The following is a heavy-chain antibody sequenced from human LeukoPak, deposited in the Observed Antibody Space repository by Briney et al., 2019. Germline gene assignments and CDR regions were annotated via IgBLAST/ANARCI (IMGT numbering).Heavy chain of an antibody. Sequence: GGSLRLSCAASGFTFSNYAMNWVRQAPGKGLEWVSGISDSGGKTYYADSVRGRFTISRDNSKNTLYLQMNSLRAEDTAVYYCARDQGLRRGGYYFDYWGQGTLVTVSS. CDR1: GFTFSNYA. CDR3: ARDQGLRRGGYYFDY. D-gene: IGHD4-17*01. J-gene: IGHJ4*02. CDR2: ISDSGGKT. V-gene: IGHV3-23*01.